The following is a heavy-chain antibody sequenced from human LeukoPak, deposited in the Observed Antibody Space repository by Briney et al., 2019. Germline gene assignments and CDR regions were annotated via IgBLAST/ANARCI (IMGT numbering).Heavy chain of an antibody. CDR3: GAAYCSSTSCPT. J-gene: IGHJ5*02. V-gene: IGHV3-23*01. CDR1: GFTFSSYA. CDR2: INDSGDST. D-gene: IGHD2-2*01. Sequence: PGGSLRLSCAASGFTFSSYAMSWVRQAPGKGLEWVSSINDSGDSTYYADSVKGRFTISRDNSKNTLDLLTNHLRAADTAIFYWGAAYCSSTSCPTWGQGTLVTVSS.